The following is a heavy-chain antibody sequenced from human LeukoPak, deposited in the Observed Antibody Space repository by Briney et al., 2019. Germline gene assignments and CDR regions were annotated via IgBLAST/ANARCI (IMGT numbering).Heavy chain of an antibody. CDR3: ARDVTMVRGVKGESDY. V-gene: IGHV4-34*01. Sequence: ASETLSLTCAVYGGSFSGYYWSWIRQPPGKGLEWIGEINHSGSTNYNPSLKSRVTISVDTSKNQFSLKLSSVTAADTAVYYRARDVTMVRGVKGESDYWGQGTLVTVSS. J-gene: IGHJ4*02. CDR1: GGSFSGYY. CDR2: INHSGST. D-gene: IGHD3-10*01.